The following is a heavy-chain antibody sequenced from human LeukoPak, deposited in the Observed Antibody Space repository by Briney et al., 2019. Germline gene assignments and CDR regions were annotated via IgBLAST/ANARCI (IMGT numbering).Heavy chain of an antibody. CDR3: ARHCCSGPAKRVFDI. J-gene: IGHJ3*02. V-gene: IGHV4-39*01. CDR2: ISYSGNT. CDR1: GGSIISSDYH. Sequence: PSETLSLTCTVSGGSIISSDYHWGWVRQPPGKGLEWIGTISYSGNTDYNPSLRSRVTISVDTSNNQFSLRLGSVTATDTAVYHCARHCCSGPAKRVFDIWGQGTMVTVSS. D-gene: IGHD2-15*01.